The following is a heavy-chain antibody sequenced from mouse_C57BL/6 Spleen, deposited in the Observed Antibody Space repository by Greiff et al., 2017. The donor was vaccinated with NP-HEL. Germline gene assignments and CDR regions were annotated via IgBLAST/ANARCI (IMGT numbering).Heavy chain of an antibody. V-gene: IGHV5-9*01. CDR3: ACYYYGSSIYWYFDV. CDR1: GFTFSSYT. Sequence: EVQVVESGGGLVKPGGSLKLSCAASGFTFSSYTMSWVRQTPEKRLEWVATISGGGGNTYYPDSVKGRFTISRDNAKNTLYLQMSSLRSEDTALYYCACYYYGSSIYWYFDVWGTGTTVTVSS. CDR2: ISGGGGNT. J-gene: IGHJ1*03. D-gene: IGHD1-1*01.